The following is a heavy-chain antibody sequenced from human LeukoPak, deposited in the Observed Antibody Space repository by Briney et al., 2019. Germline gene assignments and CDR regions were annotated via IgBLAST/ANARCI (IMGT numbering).Heavy chain of an antibody. CDR3: ARDDFWSGYPDY. CDR2: IKLDGTEK. D-gene: IGHD3-3*01. J-gene: IGHJ4*02. Sequence: GGSLRLSCAASGFTFTSYWMSWVRQAPGKGLEWVANIKLDGTEKYYVDSVKGRFAVSRDNARNSLYLQMNSLRAEDTAVYYCARDDFWSGYPDYWGQGTLVTVSS. V-gene: IGHV3-7*01. CDR1: GFTFTSYW.